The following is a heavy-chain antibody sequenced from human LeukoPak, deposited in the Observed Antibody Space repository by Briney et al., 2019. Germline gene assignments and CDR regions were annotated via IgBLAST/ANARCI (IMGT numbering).Heavy chain of an antibody. V-gene: IGHV1-18*01. Sequence: ASVKVSYKASGYTFTSYGISWVRQAPGQGLEWMGWISAYNGNTNYAQKLQGRVTMTTDTSTSTAYMELRSLRSDDTAVYYCARIAAAGTPYYYYGMDVWGQGTTVTVSS. CDR3: ARIAAAGTPYYYYGMDV. D-gene: IGHD6-13*01. CDR2: ISAYNGNT. J-gene: IGHJ6*02. CDR1: GYTFTSYG.